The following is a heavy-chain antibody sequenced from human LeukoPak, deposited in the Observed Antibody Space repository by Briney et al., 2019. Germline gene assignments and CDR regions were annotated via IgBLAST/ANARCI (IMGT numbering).Heavy chain of an antibody. V-gene: IGHV3-13*01. D-gene: IGHD3-3*01. CDR1: GFTFSTYW. CDR2: LGTAGDT. J-gene: IGHJ6*03. CDR3: AKDKYNFWSGSNYYYMDV. Sequence: GGSLRLSCAASGFTFSTYWMNWVRQPTGKGLEWVSPLGTAGDTYYPGSVKGRFTISRDNSKNTLYLQMNSLRAEDTAVYYCAKDKYNFWSGSNYYYMDVWGKGTTVTVSS.